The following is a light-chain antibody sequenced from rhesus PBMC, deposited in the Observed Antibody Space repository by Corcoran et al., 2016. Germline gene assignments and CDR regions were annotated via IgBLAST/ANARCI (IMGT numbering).Light chain of an antibody. CDR2: DVR. CDR1: SSDIGGYDG. CDR3: CSYRSGNSYV. V-gene: IGLV2-38*01. Sequence: QSALPLPPSVSKSLGQAVTISCTGTSSDIGGYDGVSWYQQFSGTAPRLLIHDVRKRASGVSDRFSGSKSGKTASLTISGLQPEDEAEYFCCSYRSGNSYVFGSGTKLTVL. J-gene: IGLJ6*01.